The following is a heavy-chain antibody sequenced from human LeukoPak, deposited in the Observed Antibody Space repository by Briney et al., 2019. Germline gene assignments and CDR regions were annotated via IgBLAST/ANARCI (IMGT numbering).Heavy chain of an antibody. CDR3: AKDRERGSGWYYYYYYGMDV. D-gene: IGHD6-19*01. CDR2: ISSGSGYI. J-gene: IGHJ6*02. V-gene: IGHV3-21*01. Sequence: GGSLRLSCAASGFTFSSYSMNWVRQAPGKGLEWVSSISSGSGYIYYADSVKGRFTISRDNSKNTLYLQMNSLRAEDTAVYYCAKDRERGSGWYYYYYYGMDVWGQGTTVTVSS. CDR1: GFTFSSYS.